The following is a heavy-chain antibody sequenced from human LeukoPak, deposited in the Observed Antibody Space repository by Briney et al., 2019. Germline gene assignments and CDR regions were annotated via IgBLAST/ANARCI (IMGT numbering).Heavy chain of an antibody. CDR2: IYSGGDT. D-gene: IGHD3-10*01. V-gene: IGHV3-66*01. CDR1: GGSISSSSYY. CDR3: ATSYGVGAGKFDS. Sequence: ETLSLTCTVSGGSISSSSYYWGWIRQPPGKGLECVSVIYSGGDTYYADSVKGRFTISRDKSKNTLYLQMNSLRAEDTAVYYCATSYGVGAGKFDSWGQGTLVTVSS. J-gene: IGHJ4*02.